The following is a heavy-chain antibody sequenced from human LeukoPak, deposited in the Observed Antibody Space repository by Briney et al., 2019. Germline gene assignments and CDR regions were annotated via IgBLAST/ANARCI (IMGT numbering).Heavy chain of an antibody. CDR1: GFTFSNAW. J-gene: IGHJ4*02. V-gene: IGHV3-15*01. D-gene: IGHD3-16*02. CDR2: IKSKTDGGTT. Sequence: GGSLRLSCAASGFTFSNAWMSWVRQAPGKGLEWVGRIKSKTDGGTTDYAAPVKGRFTISRDDSKNTLYLQMNSLKTEDTAVYYCTTGDYVWASYRYMDYWGQGTLVTVSS. CDR3: TTGDYVWASYRYMDY.